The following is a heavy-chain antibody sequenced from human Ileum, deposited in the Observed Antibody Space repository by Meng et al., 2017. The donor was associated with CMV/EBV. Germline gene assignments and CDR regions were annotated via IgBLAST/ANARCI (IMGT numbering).Heavy chain of an antibody. Sequence: ASVKVSCKASGGTFSSYAISWGRQAPGQGLEWRGWINPNSGGTNYAQEFQGRVTMTRDTSISTAYMELSRLRSDDTAVYYCARGSGSSLYGMDVWGQGTRVTVSS. D-gene: IGHD1-26*01. CDR1: GGTFSSYA. CDR3: ARGSGSSLYGMDV. CDR2: INPNSGGT. J-gene: IGHJ6*02. V-gene: IGHV1-2*02.